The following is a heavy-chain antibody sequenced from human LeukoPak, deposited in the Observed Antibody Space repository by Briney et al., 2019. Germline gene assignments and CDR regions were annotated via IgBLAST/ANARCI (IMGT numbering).Heavy chain of an antibody. CDR3: TRDQNIPFDY. CDR1: GFTFGDYA. CDR2: IRSKTYGGTT. J-gene: IGHJ4*02. V-gene: IGHV3-49*04. Sequence: GGSLRRSCRASGFTFGDYAMSWVRQAPGKGLEWVGFIRSKTYGGTTNYAASVKGRFTISRDDSKSVAYLQMNSLKTEDTAVYYCTRDQNIPFDYWGQGTLVTVSS. D-gene: IGHD2/OR15-2a*01.